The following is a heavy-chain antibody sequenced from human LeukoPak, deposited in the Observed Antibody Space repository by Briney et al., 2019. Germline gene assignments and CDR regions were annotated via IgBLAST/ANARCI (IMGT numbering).Heavy chain of an antibody. CDR2: ISSSSSTI. D-gene: IGHD4-23*01. CDR3: ARDTIDYGGNSGLFDY. V-gene: IGHV3-48*01. CDR1: GFTFSSYS. J-gene: IGHJ4*02. Sequence: GGSLRLSCAASGFTFSSYSMNWVRQAPGKGLEWVSYISSSSSTIYYADSVKGRFTISRDNAKNSLYLQMNSLRAEDTAVYYCARDTIDYGGNSGLFDYWCQGTLVTVSS.